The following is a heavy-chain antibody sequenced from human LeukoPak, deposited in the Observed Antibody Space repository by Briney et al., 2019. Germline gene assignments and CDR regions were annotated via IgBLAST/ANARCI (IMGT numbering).Heavy chain of an antibody. CDR3: ARSAHTSSWTPFY. Sequence: GGSLRLSCAASGFTFDDYTMHWVRQAPGKGLEWVSGITWISGSIGYADSVKGRFTISRHNAKNSLYLQMNILRAEDTAVYYCARSAHTSSWTPFYWGQGILVTVSS. CDR1: GFTFDDYT. V-gene: IGHV3-9*01. D-gene: IGHD6-13*01. J-gene: IGHJ4*02. CDR2: ITWISGSI.